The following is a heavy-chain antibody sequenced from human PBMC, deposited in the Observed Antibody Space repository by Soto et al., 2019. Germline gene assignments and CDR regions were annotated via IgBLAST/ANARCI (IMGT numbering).Heavy chain of an antibody. J-gene: IGHJ3*02. V-gene: IGHV4-31*03. CDR1: GGSISSGVYY. CDR2: IYYSGST. CDR3: ARAPPRGARGAFDI. Sequence: PSETLSLTCTVSGGSISSGVYYWSWIRQHPGKGLEWIGYIYYSGSTYYNPSLKSRVTISVDTSKNQFSLKLSSVTAADTAVYYCARAPPRGARGAFDIWGQGTMVTVSS.